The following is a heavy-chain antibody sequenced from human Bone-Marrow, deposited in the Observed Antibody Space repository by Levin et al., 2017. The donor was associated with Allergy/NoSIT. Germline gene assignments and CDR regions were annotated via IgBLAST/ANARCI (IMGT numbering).Heavy chain of an antibody. CDR2: ITSTTRGFTA. V-gene: IGHV3-72*01. Sequence: GGSLRLSCTASGFIFSDHYIDWVRQAPGKGLEWIGRITSTTRGFTAEYAASLRGRFTLSRDDSVNSVYLQMSRLEVDDKAGYSCADLGRGYFGRGPGTLVTVSS. J-gene: IGHJ4*02. CDR1: GFIFSDHY. D-gene: IGHD2-15*01. CDR3: ADLGRGYFG.